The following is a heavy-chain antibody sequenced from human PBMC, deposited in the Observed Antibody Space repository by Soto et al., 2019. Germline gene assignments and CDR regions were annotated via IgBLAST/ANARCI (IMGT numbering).Heavy chain of an antibody. V-gene: IGHV5-51*01. CDR1: GYSFTSYW. J-gene: IGHJ4*02. D-gene: IGHD3-22*01. CDR2: IYPGDSDT. CDR3: AIPSYYDSSGYFHAIDY. Sequence: PGESLKISCKGSGYSFTSYWIGWVRQLPGKGLEWMGIIYPGDSDTRYSPSFQGQVTISADKSISTAYLQGSSLKASDTAMYYCAIPSYYDSSGYFHAIDYWGQGSLVTVYS.